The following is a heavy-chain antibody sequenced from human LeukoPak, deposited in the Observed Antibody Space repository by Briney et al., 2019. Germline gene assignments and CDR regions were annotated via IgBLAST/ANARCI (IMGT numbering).Heavy chain of an antibody. CDR2: ISGGGGST. CDR3: AKKGCSNGVCYTDDI. V-gene: IGHV3-23*01. D-gene: IGHD2-8*01. J-gene: IGHJ3*02. Sequence: GGSLRLSCAASGFTFSSYAMSWVRQAPGKGLEWVAAISGGGGSTYYADSVKGRFTISRDNSKNTLYVQMNSLRAEDTAVYYCAKKGCSNGVCYTDDIWGQGTMVTVSS. CDR1: GFTFSSYA.